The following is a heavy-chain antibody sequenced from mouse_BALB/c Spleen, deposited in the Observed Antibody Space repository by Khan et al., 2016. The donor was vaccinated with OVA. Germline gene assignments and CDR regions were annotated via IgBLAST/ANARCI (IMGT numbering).Heavy chain of an antibody. CDR2: VNPNNGDT. Sequence: EVQLQESGPDLVKPGASVKISCKASGYSFTVYYMTWVKQSHGKSPEWIGRVNPNNGDTNYNQNFKGKAILTVDKSSNTAYMELRSLTSEDSAVFYGARGYEFFPYWGQGTLVTVSA. CDR3: ARGYEFFPY. J-gene: IGHJ3*01. CDR1: GYSFTVYY. V-gene: IGHV1-26*01. D-gene: IGHD2-12*01.